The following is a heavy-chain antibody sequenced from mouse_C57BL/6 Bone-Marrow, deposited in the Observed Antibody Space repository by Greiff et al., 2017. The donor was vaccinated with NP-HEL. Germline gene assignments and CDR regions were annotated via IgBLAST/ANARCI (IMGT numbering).Heavy chain of an antibody. CDR2: IDPSDGYT. CDR1: GYTFTSYW. D-gene: IGHD1-1*01. V-gene: IGHV1-50*01. Sequence: QVQLQQPGAELVKPGASVKLSCKASGYTFTSYWMQWVKQRPGQGLEWIGEIDPSDGYTNYNQKFKGKATLTVDTSSSTAYMHLSSLTSEDSAVYYCAILVITTVEANWYFEVRGTGTTVTVSS. CDR3: AILVITTVEANWYFEV. J-gene: IGHJ1*03.